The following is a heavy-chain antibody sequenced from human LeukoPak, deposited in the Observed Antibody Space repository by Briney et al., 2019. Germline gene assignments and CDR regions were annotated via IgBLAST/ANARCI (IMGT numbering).Heavy chain of an antibody. J-gene: IGHJ3*02. CDR2: ISWNSGSI. CDR3: AKGKDDSSGYYSDAFDI. CDR1: GFTFDDYA. V-gene: IGHV3-9*01. D-gene: IGHD3-22*01. Sequence: SLKISCAASGFTFDDYAMHWVRQAPGKGLEWVSGISWNSGSIGYADSVKGRFTISRDNAKNSLYLQMNSLRAEDTALYYCAKGKDDSSGYYSDAFDIWGQETMVTVSS.